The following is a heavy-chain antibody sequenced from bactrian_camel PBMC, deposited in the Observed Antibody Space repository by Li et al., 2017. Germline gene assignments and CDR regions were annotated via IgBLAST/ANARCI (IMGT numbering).Heavy chain of an antibody. CDR2: IATGSGNT. J-gene: IGHJ6*01. CDR1: GHYISARD. V-gene: IGHV3S54*01. D-gene: IGHD2*01. Sequence: HVQLVESGGGSVQAGGSLRLSCAGSGHYISARDMGWFRQVPGGEREGVARIATGSGNTYYADSVKGRFTIPQDNAKNTVYLQMNSLKPEDTAMYYCAARGPYCYTKLSVRDFTYWGQGTQVTVS. CDR3: AARGPYCYTKLSVRDFTY.